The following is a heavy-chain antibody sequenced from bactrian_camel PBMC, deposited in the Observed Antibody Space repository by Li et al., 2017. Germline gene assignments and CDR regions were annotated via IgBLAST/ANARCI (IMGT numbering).Heavy chain of an antibody. J-gene: IGHJ6*01. V-gene: IGHV3S9*01. CDR3: AAGIRMVACPLRVPGPFGF. CDR1: GYTSSSYC. CDR2: TDSTGTT. Sequence: HVQLVESGGGSVQAGGSLTISCAFSGYTSSSYCLAWFRQVPGKEREGVAGTDSTGTTTYADAVKGRFTISQDSAKRIMYPRMTNLKPEDTAMYYCAAGIRMVACPLRVPGPFGFWGQGTQVTVS.